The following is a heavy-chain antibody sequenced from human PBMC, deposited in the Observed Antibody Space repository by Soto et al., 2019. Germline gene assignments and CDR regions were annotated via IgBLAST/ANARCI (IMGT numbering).Heavy chain of an antibody. CDR3: ARQNGYYDSSGYYWGYYYYGMDV. J-gene: IGHJ6*02. CDR2: IYPGDSDT. Sequence: GESLKISCXGSGYSFTSYWIGWVRQMPGKGLEWMGIIYPGDSDTRYSPSFQGQVTISADKSISTAYLQWSSLKASDTAMYYCARQNGYYDSSGYYWGYYYYGMDVWGQGTTVTVSS. V-gene: IGHV5-51*01. D-gene: IGHD3-22*01. CDR1: GYSFTSYW.